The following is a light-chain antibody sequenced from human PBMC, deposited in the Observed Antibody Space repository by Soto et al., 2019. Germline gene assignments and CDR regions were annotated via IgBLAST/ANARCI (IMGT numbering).Light chain of an antibody. CDR2: GAS. V-gene: IGKV3-20*01. Sequence: TVLTQSPGTLSLSPGEGATLSCRASQNVTSNLLVWYQQHPGQTPRLLIYGASSRATGIPDRFSGSGSGTDFTLPIRRLEPDDFAVYYCQKYGNFWTFGQGTKVEIK. CDR1: QNVTSNL. J-gene: IGKJ1*01. CDR3: QKYGNFWT.